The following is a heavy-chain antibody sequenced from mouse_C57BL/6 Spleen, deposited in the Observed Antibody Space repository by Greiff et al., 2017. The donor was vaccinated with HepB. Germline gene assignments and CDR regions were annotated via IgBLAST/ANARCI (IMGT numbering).Heavy chain of an antibody. V-gene: IGHV1-26*01. CDR2: INPNNGGT. Sequence: VQLQQSGPELVKPGASVKISCKASGYTFTDYYMNWVKQSHGKSLEWIGDINPNNGGTSYNQKFKGKATLTVDKSSSTAYMELRSLTSEDSAVYYCARFGGDYDNDNQAWFAYWGQGTLVTVSA. J-gene: IGHJ3*01. D-gene: IGHD2-4*01. CDR1: GYTFTDYY. CDR3: ARFGGDYDNDNQAWFAY.